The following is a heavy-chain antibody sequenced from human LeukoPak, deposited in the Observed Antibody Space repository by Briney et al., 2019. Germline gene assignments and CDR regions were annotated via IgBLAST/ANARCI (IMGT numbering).Heavy chain of an antibody. D-gene: IGHD3-3*01. Sequence: PSGTLSLTCTVSGGSIRSNYWSWIRQSAGKGLEWIGRISTDGSASYNPSLKSRLTMSVDTSKNQFSLTLNSVTAADTAVYYCARSSTITIFGVLNWFDPWGQGTLVTVSS. V-gene: IGHV4-4*07. CDR2: ISTDGSA. J-gene: IGHJ5*02. CDR3: ARSSTITIFGVLNWFDP. CDR1: GGSIRSNY.